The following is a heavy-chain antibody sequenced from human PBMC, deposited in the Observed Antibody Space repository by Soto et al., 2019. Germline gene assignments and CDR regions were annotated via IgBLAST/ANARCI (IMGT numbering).Heavy chain of an antibody. CDR3: ARAIYDSSGMERGYYYYGMDV. J-gene: IGHJ6*02. D-gene: IGHD3-22*01. V-gene: IGHV1-69*13. Sequence: SVKVSCKASGGTFSSYAISWVRQAPGQGLEWMGGIIPIFGTANYAQKFQGRVTITADESTSTAYMELGSLRSEDTAVYYCARAIYDSSGMERGYYYYGMDVWGQGTTVTVSS. CDR1: GGTFSSYA. CDR2: IIPIFGTA.